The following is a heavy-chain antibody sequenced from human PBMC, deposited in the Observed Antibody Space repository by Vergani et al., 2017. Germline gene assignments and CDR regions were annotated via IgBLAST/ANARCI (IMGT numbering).Heavy chain of an antibody. CDR2: IYHSGST. Sequence: QVQLQESGPGLVKPSGTLSLTCAVSGGSLSSSNWWSWVRQPPGKGLEWIGEIYHSGSTNYNPSLKSRVTISVDKSKNQFSLNLSSVTAADTAVYYCARVVWFGELAGAFDIWGQGTMVTVSS. V-gene: IGHV4-4*02. D-gene: IGHD3-10*01. J-gene: IGHJ3*02. CDR3: ARVVWFGELAGAFDI. CDR1: GGSLSSSNW.